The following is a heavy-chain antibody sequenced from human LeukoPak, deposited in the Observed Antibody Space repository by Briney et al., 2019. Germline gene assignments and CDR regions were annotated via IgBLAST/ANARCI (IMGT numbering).Heavy chain of an antibody. D-gene: IGHD6-19*01. CDR3: AKESPSSGWYGLGAFDI. CDR1: GLSFNYYT. J-gene: IGHJ3*02. V-gene: IGHV3-21*04. CDR2: ISDSSSHI. Sequence: GGSLRLSCAASGLSFNYYTMNWVRQAPGKGLEWVSSISDSSSHIYYADSVKGRFTISRDNAKNSLYLQMNSLRAEDTALYYCAKESPSSGWYGLGAFDIWGQGTMVTVSS.